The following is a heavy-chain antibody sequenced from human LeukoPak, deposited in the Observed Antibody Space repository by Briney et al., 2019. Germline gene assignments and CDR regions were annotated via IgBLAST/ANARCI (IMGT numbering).Heavy chain of an antibody. CDR1: GGSISSYY. J-gene: IGHJ5*02. V-gene: IGHV4-4*07. Sequence: SETLSLTCTVSGGSISSYYWSWIRQPAGKGLEWIGRIYTSGSTNYYPSLKSRVTMSVDTSKNQFSLRLSSVNAADTAVYFCAREGTSGGLNWLDPWGQGTLVTVSS. CDR3: AREGTSGGLNWLDP. D-gene: IGHD3-10*01. CDR2: IYTSGST.